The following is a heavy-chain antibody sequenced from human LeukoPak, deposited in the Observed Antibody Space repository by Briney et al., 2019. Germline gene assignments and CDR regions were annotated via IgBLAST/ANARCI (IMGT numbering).Heavy chain of an antibody. Sequence: PSETLSLTCTVSGGPISSYYWSWIRQPPGKGLEWIGYNYYSGSTKSNPSLKSRVTISVDTSKNQFSLKLSSVTAADTAVYYCARGGPRRDGYNGDYWGQGTLVTVSS. CDR2: NYYSGST. V-gene: IGHV4-59*08. CDR3: ARGGPRRDGYNGDY. J-gene: IGHJ4*02. D-gene: IGHD5-24*01. CDR1: GGPISSYY.